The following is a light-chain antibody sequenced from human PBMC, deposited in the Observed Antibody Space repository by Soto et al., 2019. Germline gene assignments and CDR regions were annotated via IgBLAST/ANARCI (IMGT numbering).Light chain of an antibody. CDR1: SSDVGEENY. V-gene: IGLV2-8*01. CDR2: EVS. J-gene: IGLJ2*01. CDR3: SSFAGSPVV. Sequence: QSALTQPPSASGSPGQSVTITCSGTSSDVGEENYVSWYQQHPGKVPKLILYEVSKRPSGVPDRFSGSRSGNTASLTVSGLQAEVEADYYCSSFAGSPVVFGGGTKLTVL.